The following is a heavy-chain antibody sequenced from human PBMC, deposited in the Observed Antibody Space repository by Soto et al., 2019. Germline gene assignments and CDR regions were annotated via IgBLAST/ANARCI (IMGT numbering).Heavy chain of an antibody. J-gene: IGHJ4*02. Sequence: ASVKVSWEASGGIFSNYGISWVRQAPGQGLEWMGGIIPLFGTPNYAQRFQGRVTITADESTSTAYMDLSRLRSEDTAVYYCARDRDDYGSGNYYNRLDFWGQGTLVTVSS. D-gene: IGHD3-10*01. CDR1: GGIFSNYG. CDR3: ARDRDDYGSGNYYNRLDF. CDR2: IIPLFGTP. V-gene: IGHV1-69*13.